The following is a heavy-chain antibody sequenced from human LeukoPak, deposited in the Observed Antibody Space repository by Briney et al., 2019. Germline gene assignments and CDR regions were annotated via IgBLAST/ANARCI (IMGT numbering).Heavy chain of an antibody. CDR3: ARVTGYMIEDYFDY. CDR1: GYSISSGYY. J-gene: IGHJ4*02. D-gene: IGHD3-22*01. Sequence: SETLSLTCTVSGYSISSGYYWGWIRQPPGKGLEWIGSIYHSGSAYYNPSLKSRVTISVDTSKNQFSLKLSSVTAADTAVYYCARVTGYMIEDYFDYWGQGTLVTVSS. CDR2: IYHSGSA. V-gene: IGHV4-38-2*02.